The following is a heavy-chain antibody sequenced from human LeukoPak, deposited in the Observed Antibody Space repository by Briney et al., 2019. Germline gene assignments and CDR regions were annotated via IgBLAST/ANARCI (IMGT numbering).Heavy chain of an antibody. CDR3: AKDPSSGRLKYFDY. V-gene: IGHV3-20*04. CDR1: GFTFDDYG. Sequence: GGSLRLSCAASGFTFDDYGMSWVRQAPGKGLEWVSGINWNGGSTGYADSVKGRFTISRDNSKSTVYLQMNSLRAEDTAVYYCAKDPSSGRLKYFDYWGQGTLVTVSS. CDR2: INWNGGST. D-gene: IGHD6-19*01. J-gene: IGHJ4*02.